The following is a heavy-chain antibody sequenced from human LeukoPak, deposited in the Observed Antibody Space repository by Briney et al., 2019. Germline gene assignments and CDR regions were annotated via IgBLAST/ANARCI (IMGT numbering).Heavy chain of an antibody. CDR1: GFTFDDYG. CDR2: INWNGGRT. J-gene: IGHJ1*01. D-gene: IGHD6-13*01. CDR3: VRGLAAAGISL. V-gene: IGHV3-20*04. Sequence: PGGSLRLSCAASGFTFDDYGMSWVRQAPGKGLEWASGINWNGGRTGYADSVKGRFTISRDNAKNSLYLKMNSLRAEDTALYYCVRGLAAAGISLWGQGTLVTVSS.